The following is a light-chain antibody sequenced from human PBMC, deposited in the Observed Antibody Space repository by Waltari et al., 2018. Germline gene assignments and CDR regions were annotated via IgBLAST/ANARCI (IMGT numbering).Light chain of an antibody. Sequence: DIQMTQSPSTLSASVGDRVNFTCRASQSISSWLAWYQQKTGKAPKLLIYKASRLGSGVPSRFSGSGSGTEFTLTVSNLRPDDLATYYCQQYETYSPLTFGGGTKVEI. V-gene: IGKV1-5*03. J-gene: IGKJ4*01. CDR3: QQYETYSPLT. CDR2: KAS. CDR1: QSISSW.